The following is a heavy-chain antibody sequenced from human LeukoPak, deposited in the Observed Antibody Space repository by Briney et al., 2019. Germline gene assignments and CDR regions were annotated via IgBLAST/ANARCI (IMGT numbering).Heavy chain of an antibody. J-gene: IGHJ4*02. D-gene: IGHD3-22*01. Sequence: PSETPSLICTVSGASISTFSWNWIRQPAGKGLEWIGRIYASGTTNYNPSLKSRVTMSVDTSENQFSLKMTSVTAADTAIYYCARDYYDTSGHYPFDYWGQGTLVTVSS. CDR1: GASISTFS. V-gene: IGHV4-4*07. CDR3: ARDYYDTSGHYPFDY. CDR2: IYASGTT.